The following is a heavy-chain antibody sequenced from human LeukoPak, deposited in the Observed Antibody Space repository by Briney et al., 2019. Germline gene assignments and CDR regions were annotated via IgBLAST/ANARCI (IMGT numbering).Heavy chain of an antibody. Sequence: SETLSLTCTVSAYSISDGWVWGMIRQPPGKGLEWIGSIYHSGTTYYNPSLKSRVTISVDTSKNQFSLKLSSVTAADTAMYYCARHQMPSLSWFDPWGQGTQVTVSS. V-gene: IGHV4-38-2*02. J-gene: IGHJ5*02. CDR1: AYSISDGWV. CDR2: IYHSGTT. CDR3: ARHQMPSLSWFDP. D-gene: IGHD2-2*01.